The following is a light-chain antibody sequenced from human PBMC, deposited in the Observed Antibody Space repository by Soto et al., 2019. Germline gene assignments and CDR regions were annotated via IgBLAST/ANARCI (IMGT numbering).Light chain of an antibody. V-gene: IGKV1-39*01. CDR3: QQSNSNPWT. CDR1: QSISSY. CDR2: AAS. J-gene: IGKJ1*01. Sequence: DIQMTQSPSSLSASVGDRVTITCRASQSISSYLNWYQQKPGKAPKLLIYAASSLQSGVPSRFSGSGSGTDFTLTISSLQPDDFATYYCQQSNSNPWTFGQGTKV.